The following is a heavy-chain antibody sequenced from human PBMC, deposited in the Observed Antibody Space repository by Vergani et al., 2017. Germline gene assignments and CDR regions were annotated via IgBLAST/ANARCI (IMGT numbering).Heavy chain of an antibody. D-gene: IGHD6-19*01. CDR2: ISDSGDST. CDR1: GFTFSSYA. CDR3: AKSPLKIVVAGRVVRWFDP. Sequence: EVQLLESGGGLVQPGGSLRLSCAASGFTFSSYAMSWVRQAPGXRLEWVSSISDSGDSTYYADSVKGRFTISRDNSKNTLYLQMNSLRAEDTAVYYCAKSPLKIVVAGRVVRWFDPWGQGTLVTVSS. J-gene: IGHJ5*02. V-gene: IGHV3-23*01.